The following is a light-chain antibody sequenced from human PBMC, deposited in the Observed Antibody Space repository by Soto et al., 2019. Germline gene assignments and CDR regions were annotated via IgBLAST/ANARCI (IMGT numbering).Light chain of an antibody. CDR2: EVS. V-gene: IGLV2-8*01. Sequence: QSVLTQPPSASGSPGRSVTISCTGTSSDVGAYKYVSWYQQHPGQAPKVMIYEVSKRPSGVPDRFSGSKSGTSASLAISGLQSEDEADYYCAAWDDSLNGWVFGGGTKLTVL. CDR1: SSDVGAYKY. J-gene: IGLJ3*02. CDR3: AAWDDSLNGWV.